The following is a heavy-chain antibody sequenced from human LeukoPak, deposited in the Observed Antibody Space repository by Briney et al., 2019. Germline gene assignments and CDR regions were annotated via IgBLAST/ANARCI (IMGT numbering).Heavy chain of an antibody. V-gene: IGHV3-11*04. CDR2: ISSSGSTI. J-gene: IGHJ4*02. Sequence: PGGSLRLSCAASGFTFSDYYMSWIRQAPGKGLEWVSYISSSGSTIYYADSVKGRFTISRDSAKNSLYLQMNSLRAEDTALYYCVRDRDSTGYYDYWGQGTLVTVSS. D-gene: IGHD3-22*01. CDR1: GFTFSDYY. CDR3: VRDRDSTGYYDY.